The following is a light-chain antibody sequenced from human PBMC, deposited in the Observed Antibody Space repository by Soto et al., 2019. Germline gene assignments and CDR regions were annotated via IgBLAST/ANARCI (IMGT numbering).Light chain of an antibody. J-gene: IGLJ2*01. Sequence: QSALTQPASVSGSPGQSTTISCTGTSSDVGNYNYVSWYQQHPGKAPRLMIYDVTNRPSGVSNRFSGSKSGNTASLTISGLQAEDEADYYCTSYTGSSLVFGGGTKLTVL. CDR3: TSYTGSSLV. V-gene: IGLV2-14*03. CDR2: DVT. CDR1: SSDVGNYNY.